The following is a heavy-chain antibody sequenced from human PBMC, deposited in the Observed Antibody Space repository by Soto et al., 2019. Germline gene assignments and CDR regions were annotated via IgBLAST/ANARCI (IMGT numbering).Heavy chain of an antibody. CDR2: IYSGGST. V-gene: IGHV3-66*01. J-gene: IGHJ5*02. Sequence: GSLRLSCAASGFTVSSNYMSWVRQAPGKGLEWVSVIYSGGSTYYADSVKGRFTISRDNSKNTLYLQMNSLRAEDTAVYYCARAEGYCSGGSCYSPGNWFDPWGQGTLVTVSS. D-gene: IGHD2-15*01. CDR1: GFTVSSNY. CDR3: ARAEGYCSGGSCYSPGNWFDP.